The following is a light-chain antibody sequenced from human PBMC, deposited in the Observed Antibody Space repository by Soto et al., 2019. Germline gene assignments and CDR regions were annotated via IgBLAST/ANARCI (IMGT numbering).Light chain of an antibody. CDR1: SGHSTYI. V-gene: IGLV4-60*02. Sequence: QSVLTQTSSASASLGSSVKLTCTLSSGHSTYIIAWHQQQPGKAPRYLMKLEGSGSYNKGCGVPDRFSGSSSGPDRYLTISNLQFEDEADYYCETWDSNTPCVFGTGTKVTVL. CDR2: LEGSGSY. J-gene: IGLJ1*01. CDR3: ETWDSNTPCV.